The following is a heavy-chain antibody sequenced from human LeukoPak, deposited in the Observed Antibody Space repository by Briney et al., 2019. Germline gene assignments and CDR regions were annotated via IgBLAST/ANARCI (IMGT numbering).Heavy chain of an antibody. D-gene: IGHD2-15*01. CDR1: GFTFSSYA. CDR2: ISGSGGST. J-gene: IGHJ6*02. V-gene: IGHV3-23*01. CDR3: AKDLFHCSGGSCRYYYYYGMDV. Sequence: HPGGSLRLSCAASGFTFSSYAMSWVRQAPGKGLEWVSAISGSGGSTYYADSVKGRFTISRDNSKNTPYLQMNSLRAEDTAVYYCAKDLFHCSGGSCRYYYYYGMDVWGQGTTVTVSS.